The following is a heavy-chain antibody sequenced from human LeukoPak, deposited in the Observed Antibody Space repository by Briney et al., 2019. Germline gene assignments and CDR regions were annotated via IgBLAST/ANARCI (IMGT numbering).Heavy chain of an antibody. CDR1: GGSFSGYY. CDR2: INHSGST. V-gene: IGHV4-34*01. J-gene: IGHJ5*02. Sequence: PSETLSLACAVYGGSFSGYYWSWIRQPPGKGLEWIGEINHSGSTNYNPSLKSRVTISVDTSKNQFSLKLSSVTAADTAVCYCARGLWFDPWGQGTLVTVSS. CDR3: ARGLWFDP.